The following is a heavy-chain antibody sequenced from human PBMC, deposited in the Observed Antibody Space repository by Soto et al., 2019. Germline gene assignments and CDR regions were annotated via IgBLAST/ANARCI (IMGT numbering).Heavy chain of an antibody. D-gene: IGHD2-2*01. Sequence: GESLKFSCKGSGYSFTSYWIGWVRQMPGKGLEWMGIIYPGDPDTRYSPSFQGQVTISADKSISTAYLQWSSLKASDTAMYYCARQNIVVVPAASPLYYYYGMDVWGQGTTVTVSS. CDR1: GYSFTSYW. CDR2: IYPGDPDT. J-gene: IGHJ6*02. V-gene: IGHV5-51*01. CDR3: ARQNIVVVPAASPLYYYYGMDV.